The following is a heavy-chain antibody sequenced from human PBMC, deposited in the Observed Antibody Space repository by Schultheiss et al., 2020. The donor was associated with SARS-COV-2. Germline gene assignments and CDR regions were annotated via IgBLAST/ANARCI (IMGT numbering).Heavy chain of an antibody. CDR1: GFTFSSYS. Sequence: GGSLRLSCAASGFTFSSYSMNWVRQAPGKGLEWVSSISSSSSYIYYADSVKGRFTISRDNAKNSLYLQMNSLRAEDTAVYYCARDPQKGPVRFLEWYYYYGMDVWGQGTTVTVSS. CDR2: ISSSSSYI. D-gene: IGHD3-3*01. V-gene: IGHV3-21*01. CDR3: ARDPQKGPVRFLEWYYYYGMDV. J-gene: IGHJ6*02.